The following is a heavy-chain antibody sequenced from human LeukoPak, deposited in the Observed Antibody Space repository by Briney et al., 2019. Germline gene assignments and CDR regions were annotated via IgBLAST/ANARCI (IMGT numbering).Heavy chain of an antibody. J-gene: IGHJ6*02. CDR3: ARAYSSGWYGVNGMDV. Sequence: GGSLRLSCAASGFTFSSYWMHWVRQAPGKGLVWVSRINSDGSSTSYADSVKGRFTISRDNAKNTLSLQMNSLRAEDTAVYYCARAYSSGWYGVNGMDVWGQGTTVTVSS. CDR2: INSDGSST. CDR1: GFTFSSYW. D-gene: IGHD6-19*01. V-gene: IGHV3-74*01.